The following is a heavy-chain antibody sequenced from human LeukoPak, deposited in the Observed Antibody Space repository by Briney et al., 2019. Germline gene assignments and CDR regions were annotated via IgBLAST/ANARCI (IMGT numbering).Heavy chain of an antibody. CDR1: GFTFSSYG. CDR3: AKDPRRYYDSSGETHFDY. Sequence: PGGSLRLSCAASGFTFSSYGMHWVRQAPGKGLEWVAVISYDGSNKYYADSVKGRFTISRDNSKNTLYLQMNSLRAEDTAVYYCAKDPRRYYDSSGETHFDYWGQGTLVTVSS. D-gene: IGHD3-22*01. V-gene: IGHV3-30*18. J-gene: IGHJ4*02. CDR2: ISYDGSNK.